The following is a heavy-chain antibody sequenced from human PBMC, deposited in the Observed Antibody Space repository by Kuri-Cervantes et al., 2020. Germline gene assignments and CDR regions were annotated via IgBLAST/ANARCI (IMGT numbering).Heavy chain of an antibody. CDR2: INPSGGST. J-gene: IGHJ4*02. CDR3: ATGALYSYGYEPALDY. D-gene: IGHD5-18*01. CDR1: GYTFTSYD. V-gene: IGHV1-46*01. Sequence: ASVKVSCKASGYTFTSYDINWVRQAPGQGLEWMGIINPSGGSTSYAQKFQGRVTMTRDTSTSTVYMELSSLRSEDTAVYYCATGALYSYGYEPALDYWGQGTLVTVSS.